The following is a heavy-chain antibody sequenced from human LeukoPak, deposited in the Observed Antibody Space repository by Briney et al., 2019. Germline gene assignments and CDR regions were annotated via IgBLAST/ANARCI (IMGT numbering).Heavy chain of an antibody. J-gene: IGHJ5*02. CDR1: GGSFSGYY. V-gene: IGHV4-34*01. Sequence: SETLSLTCAVYGGSFSGYYWSWIRQPPGKGLEWIGEINHSGSTNYNPSLKSRVTISVDTSKNQFSLKLSSVTAADTAVYYCARGQDFIVVVPAAIGRFDRWGQGTLVTVSS. CDR2: INHSGST. D-gene: IGHD2-2*02. CDR3: ARGQDFIVVVPAAIGRFDR.